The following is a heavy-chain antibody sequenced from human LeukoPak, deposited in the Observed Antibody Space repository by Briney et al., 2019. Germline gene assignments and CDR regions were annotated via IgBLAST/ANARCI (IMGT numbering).Heavy chain of an antibody. Sequence: GGSLRLSCVASGFTVSSNYMSWVRQAPGKGLEWVSVIYSGGSTYYADSVKGRFTISRDNSKNTLYLQMNSLRAEDTAVYYCARDRYYYGSGSFQYWGQGTLVTVSS. CDR2: IYSGGST. CDR3: ARDRYYYGSGSFQY. CDR1: GFTVSSNY. J-gene: IGHJ4*02. V-gene: IGHV3-53*01. D-gene: IGHD3-10*01.